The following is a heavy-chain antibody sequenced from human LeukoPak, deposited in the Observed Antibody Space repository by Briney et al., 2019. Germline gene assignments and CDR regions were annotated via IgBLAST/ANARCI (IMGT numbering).Heavy chain of an antibody. J-gene: IGHJ5*02. Sequence: ASVKVSCKASGYTFTSYDINWVRQATGQGLEWMGWMNPNSGNTGYAQKFQGRVTMTRNTSISTAYMELSSLRSEDTGVYYCAIDVEMATMVDWFDPWGQGTLVTVSS. D-gene: IGHD5-24*01. CDR3: AIDVEMATMVDWFDP. CDR1: GYTFTSYD. CDR2: MNPNSGNT. V-gene: IGHV1-8*01.